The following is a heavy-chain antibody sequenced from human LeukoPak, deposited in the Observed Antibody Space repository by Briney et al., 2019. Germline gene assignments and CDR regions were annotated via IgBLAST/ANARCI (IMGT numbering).Heavy chain of an antibody. CDR1: GGSISSSSYY. CDR2: IYYSGST. V-gene: IGHV4-39*07. J-gene: IGHJ4*02. CDR3: ATLSSGYYFDY. D-gene: IGHD3-22*01. Sequence: PSETLSLTYTVSGGSISSSSYYWGWIRQPPGKGLEWIGSIYYSGSTYYNPSLKSRVTISVDTSKNQFSLKLSSVTAADTAVYYCATLSSGYYFDYWGQGTLVTVSS.